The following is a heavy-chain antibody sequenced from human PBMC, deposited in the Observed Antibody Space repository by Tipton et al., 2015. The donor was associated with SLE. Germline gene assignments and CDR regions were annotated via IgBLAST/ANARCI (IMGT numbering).Heavy chain of an antibody. J-gene: IGHJ3*02. Sequence: TLSLTCAVYGGSFSGYYWSWIRQHPGKGLEWIGYIYYSGSTYYNPSLKSRVTISVDTSKNQFSLKLSSVTAADTAVYYCAREGGAFDIWGQGTTVTVSS. D-gene: IGHD3-16*01. CDR1: GGSFSGYY. CDR2: IYYSGST. V-gene: IGHV4-31*11. CDR3: AREGGAFDI.